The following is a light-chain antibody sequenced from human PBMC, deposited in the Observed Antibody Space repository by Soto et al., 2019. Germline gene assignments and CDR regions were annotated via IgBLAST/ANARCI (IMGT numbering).Light chain of an antibody. Sequence: DIVMTQSPDSLAVSLGERATINCKSSQSVLSSSNNENYLQWYQQKPGQSPKLLISRASTRESGVPDRFSGRGSGTDFTLTTSSLQAEDVAVYYCQQSYSAPLTFGGGTKVEIK. CDR1: QSVLSSSNNENY. J-gene: IGKJ4*01. CDR3: QQSYSAPLT. CDR2: RAS. V-gene: IGKV4-1*01.